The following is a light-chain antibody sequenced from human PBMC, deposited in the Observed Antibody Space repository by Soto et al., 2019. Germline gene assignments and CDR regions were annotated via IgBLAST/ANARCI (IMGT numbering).Light chain of an antibody. V-gene: IGLV2-8*01. CDR3: SSYAGSNMVV. CDR2: EVS. J-gene: IGLJ2*01. Sequence: QSALTQPASVSGSPGQSITISCTGTSSDVGGYNYVSWYQQHPGKAPKVMIYEVSKRPSGVPDRFSGSKSGNTASLTVSGLQAEDEADYYCSSYAGSNMVVFGGGTKLTVL. CDR1: SSDVGGYNY.